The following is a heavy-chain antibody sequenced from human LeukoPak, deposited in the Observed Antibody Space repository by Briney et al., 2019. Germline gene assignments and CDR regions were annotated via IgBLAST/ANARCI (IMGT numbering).Heavy chain of an antibody. CDR2: ISAYNGNT. D-gene: IGHD5-18*01. CDR1: GYTFTSYG. V-gene: IGHV1-18*01. CDR3: ARALILDTAMEDLDY. Sequence: ASVKVSCKASGYTFTSYGISWVRQAPGRGLEWMGWISAYNGNTNYAQKLQGRVTMTTDTSTSTAYMELRSLRSDDTAVYYCARALILDTAMEDLDYWGQGTLVTVSS. J-gene: IGHJ4*02.